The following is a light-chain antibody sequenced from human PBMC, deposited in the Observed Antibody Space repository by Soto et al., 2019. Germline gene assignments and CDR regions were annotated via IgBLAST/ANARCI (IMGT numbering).Light chain of an antibody. Sequence: EIVMTQSPATLSVSPGERATLSCRASQSVSSSLAWYQQKPGQAPRLLIYGISTRATGLPGRLSGSGSGTEFTLTISSLQSEDLAVYYCKQYNNWPLTFGGGTKVEIK. CDR1: QSVSSS. CDR2: GIS. CDR3: KQYNNWPLT. J-gene: IGKJ4*01. V-gene: IGKV3-15*01.